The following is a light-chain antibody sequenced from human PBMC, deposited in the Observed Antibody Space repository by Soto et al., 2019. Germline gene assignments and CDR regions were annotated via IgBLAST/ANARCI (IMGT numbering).Light chain of an antibody. CDR1: SSNIGSGYD. Sequence: QSALTQPPSGSGAPGQTVTISCTGSSSNIGSGYDVHWYQQVPGTAPKLLISANKNRPSGVPDRFSGSKSGTSASLAISGLQAENEADYYCQSYDSSRGGSYVLASGTRSPS. V-gene: IGLV1-40*01. CDR2: ANK. CDR3: QSYDSSRGGSYV. J-gene: IGLJ1*01.